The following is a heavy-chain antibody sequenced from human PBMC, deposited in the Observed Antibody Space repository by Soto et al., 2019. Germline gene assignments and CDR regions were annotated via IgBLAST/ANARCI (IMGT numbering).Heavy chain of an antibody. D-gene: IGHD3-22*01. V-gene: IGHV1-69*01. CDR2: IIPVGGAP. J-gene: IGHJ4*02. CDR3: ARDRHYENHTFYYFKYNFDY. Sequence: QVQLVQSGTEVKKPGSSVKVSCKTSGGTFSSFPIAWVRQAPGQGLEWVGGIIPVGGAPSYAQTFQGRVTTTADESTSAAYLELSSMRSDYTAVYFCARDRHYENHTFYYFKYNFDYWGQGTLVTVSS. CDR1: GGTFSSFP.